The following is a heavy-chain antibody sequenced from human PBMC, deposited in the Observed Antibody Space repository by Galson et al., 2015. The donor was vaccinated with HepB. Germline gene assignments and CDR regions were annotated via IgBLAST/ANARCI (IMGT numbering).Heavy chain of an antibody. V-gene: IGHV3-23*01. CDR3: ARERGSSWNHWFDL. Sequence: SLRLSCAASGFTLSSYAMSWVRQAPGKWLEWVSSVSTSGGNIFYADSAKGRFTISRDNSKYTLYLQMNSLVAEETAVYYCARERGSSWNHWFDLWGQGTLVTVSS. J-gene: IGHJ5*02. CDR2: VSTSGGNI. D-gene: IGHD1-1*01. CDR1: GFTLSSYA.